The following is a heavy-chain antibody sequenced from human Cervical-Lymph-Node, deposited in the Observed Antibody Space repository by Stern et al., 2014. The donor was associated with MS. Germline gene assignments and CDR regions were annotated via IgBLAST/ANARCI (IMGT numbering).Heavy chain of an antibody. J-gene: IGHJ4*02. CDR1: GHPLSELA. D-gene: IGHD3-10*01. Sequence: QVQLVQSGAEVKKPGASVTVSCNVSGHPLSELAMHWLRQPPTRGLEWMAQFDPEDGETVYAQQFQGRLTMTEDTSTGTAYMTLTALRSEGTAVYYCATDRGVKWGQGTLVTVSS. CDR3: ATDRGVK. V-gene: IGHV1-24*01. CDR2: FDPEDGET.